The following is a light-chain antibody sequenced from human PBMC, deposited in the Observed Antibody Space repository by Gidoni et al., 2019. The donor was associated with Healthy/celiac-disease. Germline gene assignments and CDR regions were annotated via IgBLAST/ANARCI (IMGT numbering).Light chain of an antibody. CDR2: KAS. J-gene: IGKJ4*01. V-gene: IGKV1-5*03. Sequence: DIQMTQSPSTLSASVGDRVTITRRASQSSSSWLAWYQQKPGKAPKLLIYKASSLESGVPSRFSGSGSGTEFTLTISSLQPDDFATYYCQQYNSDTLTFGGGTKVEIK. CDR3: QQYNSDTLT. CDR1: QSSSSW.